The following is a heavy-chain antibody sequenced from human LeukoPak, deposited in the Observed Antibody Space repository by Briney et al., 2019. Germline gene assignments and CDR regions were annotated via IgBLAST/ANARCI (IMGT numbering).Heavy chain of an antibody. CDR2: ISGSGGST. Sequence: GGSLRLSCAASGFTFSSYAMSWVRQAPGKGLEWVSAISGSGGSTYYADSVKGRFTISRDNSKNTLYLQMNSLRAEDTAVYYCARRNHDYGHYGAFDIWGQGTMVTVSS. CDR3: ARRNHDYGHYGAFDI. CDR1: GFTFSSYA. V-gene: IGHV3-23*01. J-gene: IGHJ3*02. D-gene: IGHD4-17*01.